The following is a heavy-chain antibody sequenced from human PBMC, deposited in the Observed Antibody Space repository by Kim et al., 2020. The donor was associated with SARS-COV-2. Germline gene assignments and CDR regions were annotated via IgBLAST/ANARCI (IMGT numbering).Heavy chain of an antibody. CDR3: ARMSYSSSPIDY. CDR1: GNSISSYY. V-gene: IGHV4-59*13. CDR2: SSYSGST. Sequence: SETLSLTCTVSGNSISSYYWSWIRQPPEKGLEWIGYSSYSGSTNYSPSLKSRVTISVDTSKNQVFLKVRSVTAADTAVYYCARMSYSSSPIDYWGQGTLVTVSS. J-gene: IGHJ4*02. D-gene: IGHD6-6*01.